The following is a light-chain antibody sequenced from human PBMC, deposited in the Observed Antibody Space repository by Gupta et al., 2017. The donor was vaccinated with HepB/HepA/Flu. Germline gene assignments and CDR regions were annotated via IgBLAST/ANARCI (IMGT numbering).Light chain of an antibody. Sequence: SYELTQPPSLSVSPGQTASITCSGDTLGDKYACWYQQETGQSPALVIYQDSKRPSGIPQRFSGSNSGNTATLTIRGTQAMDESDYYCQAWDSSTVVFGGGTKLTVL. CDR3: QAWDSSTVV. CDR2: QDS. V-gene: IGLV3-1*01. CDR1: TLGDKY. J-gene: IGLJ2*01.